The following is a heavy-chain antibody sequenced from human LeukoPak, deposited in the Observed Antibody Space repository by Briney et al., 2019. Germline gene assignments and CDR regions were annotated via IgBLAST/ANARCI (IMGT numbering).Heavy chain of an antibody. Sequence: GGSLRLSCAASGFTFSSYAMSWVRQAPGKGLEWVSAISGSGSSTYYADSVKGRFTISRHNSKNTLYLQMNSLRAEDTAVYYCAKVPTTVAIKNWFDPWGQGTLVTVSS. J-gene: IGHJ5*02. D-gene: IGHD4-17*01. V-gene: IGHV3-23*01. CDR1: GFTFSSYA. CDR2: ISGSGSST. CDR3: AKVPTTVAIKNWFDP.